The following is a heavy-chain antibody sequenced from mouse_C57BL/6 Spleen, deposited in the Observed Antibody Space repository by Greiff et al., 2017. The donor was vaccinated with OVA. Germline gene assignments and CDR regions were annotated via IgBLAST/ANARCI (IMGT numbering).Heavy chain of an antibody. CDR3: ARKGSTGAMDY. CDR1: GYTFTDYY. Sequence: VQLQQSGPELVKPGASVKISCKASGYTFTDYYMNWVKQSHGKSLEWIGDINPNNGGTSYNQKFKGKATLTVDKSSSTAYMELRSLTSEDSAVYYCARKGSTGAMDYWGKGTSVTVSS. CDR2: INPNNGGT. V-gene: IGHV1-26*01. D-gene: IGHD4-1*02. J-gene: IGHJ4*01.